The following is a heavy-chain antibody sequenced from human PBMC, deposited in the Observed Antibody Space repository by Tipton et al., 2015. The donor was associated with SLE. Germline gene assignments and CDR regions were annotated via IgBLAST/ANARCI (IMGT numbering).Heavy chain of an antibody. CDR1: GFTFSTYC. Sequence: SLRLSCAASGFTFSTYCMHWVRQAPGKGLEWVAIIWYDGSYKYYADSVKGRFTISRDNSKNTLYLQMNSLRAEDTALYYCAKDIDTAGWGFFQHWGQGTLVTVSS. CDR2: IWYDGSYK. CDR3: AKDIDTAGWGFFQH. J-gene: IGHJ1*01. D-gene: IGHD5-18*01. V-gene: IGHV3-30*02.